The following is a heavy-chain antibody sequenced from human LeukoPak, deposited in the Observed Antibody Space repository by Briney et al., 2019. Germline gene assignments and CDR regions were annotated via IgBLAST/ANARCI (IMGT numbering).Heavy chain of an antibody. Sequence: SVTLSLTCAVYGGSFSGYYWSWIRQLPGKGLEWIGEINHSGSTNYNPSLKSRVTISVDTSKNQFSLKLSSVTAADTAVYYCARVGGSRDYWGQGTLVTVSS. J-gene: IGHJ4*02. D-gene: IGHD3-16*01. CDR3: ARVGGSRDY. CDR2: INHSGST. CDR1: GGSFSGYY. V-gene: IGHV4-34*01.